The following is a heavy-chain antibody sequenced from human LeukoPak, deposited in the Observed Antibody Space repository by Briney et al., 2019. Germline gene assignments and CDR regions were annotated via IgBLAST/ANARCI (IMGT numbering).Heavy chain of an antibody. J-gene: IGHJ4*02. CDR3: AKVASLCTSTSCVRGGFDH. CDR1: GFXFSSYA. D-gene: IGHD2-2*01. Sequence: GGSPRLSCTASGFXFSSYAISWVRQAPGNGLEWVSALSGSGGNTYYADSVKGRFTISRDHSKNTLFLQKNSLRAEDTAKYYCAKVASLCTSTSCVRGGFDHWGQGTLVTVSS. CDR2: LSGSGGNT. V-gene: IGHV3-23*01.